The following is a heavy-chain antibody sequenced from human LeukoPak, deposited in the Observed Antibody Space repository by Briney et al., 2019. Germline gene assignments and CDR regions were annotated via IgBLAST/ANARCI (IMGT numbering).Heavy chain of an antibody. D-gene: IGHD3-3*01. CDR3: ARDGRSGYFDY. J-gene: IGHJ4*02. Sequence: GGSLRLSCAASGFTFSSYAMSWVRQAPGKGLEWVAVISYDGSNKYYADSVKGRFTISRDNSKNTLYLQMNSMRAEDTAVYYCARDGRSGYFDYWGQGTLVTVSS. V-gene: IGHV3-30*04. CDR2: ISYDGSNK. CDR1: GFTFSSYA.